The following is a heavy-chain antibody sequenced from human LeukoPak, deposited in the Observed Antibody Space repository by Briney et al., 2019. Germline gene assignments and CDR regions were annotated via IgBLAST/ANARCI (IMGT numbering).Heavy chain of an antibody. CDR3: ARREEKEQWLRTPYYYYGMDV. D-gene: IGHD6-19*01. V-gene: IGHV1-69*04. CDR1: GGTFSSYA. Sequence: ASVKVSCKASGGTFSSYAISWVRQAPGQGLEWMGRIIPILGIANYAQKFQGRVTITADKSTSTAYMELSSLRSEDTAVYYCARREEKEQWLRTPYYYYGMDVWGQGTRSPPP. CDR2: IIPILGIA. J-gene: IGHJ6*02.